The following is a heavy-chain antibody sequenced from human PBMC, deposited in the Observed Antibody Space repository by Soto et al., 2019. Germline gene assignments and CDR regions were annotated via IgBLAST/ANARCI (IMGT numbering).Heavy chain of an antibody. CDR2: IFSDDRK. J-gene: IGHJ6*02. Sequence: QVTLKESGPVLMKPTETLTLTCTVSGFSLSNTGMGVSWIRQPPGKALEWLAHIFSDDRKSYTTSLRTRLTIPKDTSKTQVVLPMANMDPVDTATFYCEQTGGIGGALVYFYSYGIDVWGQGTTVTVSS. V-gene: IGHV2-26*01. D-gene: IGHD1-26*01. CDR3: EQTGGIGGALVYFYSYGIDV. CDR1: GFSLSNTGMG.